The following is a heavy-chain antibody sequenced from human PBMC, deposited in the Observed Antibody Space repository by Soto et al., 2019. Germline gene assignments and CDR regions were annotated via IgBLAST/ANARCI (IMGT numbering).Heavy chain of an antibody. CDR3: ARLFAGATGNWYFDL. D-gene: IGHD1-1*01. Sequence: PSETLSLTCTVSGGSISSNYWTWIRQPPGKGLEWIGYVYNSGSANYNPSLKSRVTISEDTSKSQFSLKVNSMTAADTALYYCARLFAGATGNWYFDLWGRGTLVTVSS. V-gene: IGHV4-59*01. CDR1: GGSISSNY. CDR2: VYNSGSA. J-gene: IGHJ2*01.